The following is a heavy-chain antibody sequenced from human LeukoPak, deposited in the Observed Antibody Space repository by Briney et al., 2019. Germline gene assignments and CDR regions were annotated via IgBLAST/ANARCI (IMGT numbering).Heavy chain of an antibody. J-gene: IGHJ5*02. V-gene: IGHV4-4*07. CDR2: IYTSGST. CDR3: ARDLVWFGEGDWFDP. Sequence: SGTLSLTCTVSGGSISSYYWSWIRQPAGKGLEWIGRIYTSGSTNYNPSLKSRVTMSVDTSKNQFSLKLSSVTAAGTAVYYCARDLVWFGEGDWFDPWGQGTLVTVSS. D-gene: IGHD3-10*01. CDR1: GGSISSYY.